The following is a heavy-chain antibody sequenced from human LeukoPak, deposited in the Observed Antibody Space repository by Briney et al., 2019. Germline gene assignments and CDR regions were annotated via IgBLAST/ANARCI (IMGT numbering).Heavy chain of an antibody. J-gene: IGHJ4*02. V-gene: IGHV3-21*01. CDR2: ISSSSSYI. D-gene: IGHD3-3*01. CDR3: ASAKDYDFWSGYQYYFDY. Sequence: PGGSLRLSCAASGFTFSSYSMNWVRQAPGKGLEWVSFISSSSSYIYYADSVKGRFTISRDNAKNSLYLQMNSLRAEDTAVYYCASAKDYDFWSGYQYYFDYWGQGTLVTVSS. CDR1: GFTFSSYS.